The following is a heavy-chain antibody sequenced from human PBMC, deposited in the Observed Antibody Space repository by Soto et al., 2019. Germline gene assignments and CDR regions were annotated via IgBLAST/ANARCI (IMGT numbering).Heavy chain of an antibody. CDR3: ATKAESYGFDI. J-gene: IGHJ3*02. D-gene: IGHD3-10*01. Sequence: QVQLVQSGAEVKKPGSSVKVSCKASGGTFSNYAINWVRQAPGQGLEWMGGFIPIFDASTYARNFRGRVTITADESTTTAYMELSDLRSEDTAMYYCATKAESYGFDIWGQGTLVTVSS. CDR2: FIPIFDAS. V-gene: IGHV1-69*01. CDR1: GGTFSNYA.